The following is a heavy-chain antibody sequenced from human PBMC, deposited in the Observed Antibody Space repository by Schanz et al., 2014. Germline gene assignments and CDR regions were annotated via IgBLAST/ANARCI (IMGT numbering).Heavy chain of an antibody. CDR3: VRDSGSHYLVDY. CDR2: ISSSSMYI. J-gene: IGHJ4*02. CDR1: GFSFSTYG. D-gene: IGHD1-26*01. Sequence: EVQLVESGGGLVQPRGSLRLSCAASGFSFSTYGMTWVRQAPGKGLEWVSSISSSSMYIYQADSMRGRFTISRDNAKNSLYLQVNNLSAEDTAVYYCVRDSGSHYLVDYWGQGTLVTVSS. V-gene: IGHV3-21*01.